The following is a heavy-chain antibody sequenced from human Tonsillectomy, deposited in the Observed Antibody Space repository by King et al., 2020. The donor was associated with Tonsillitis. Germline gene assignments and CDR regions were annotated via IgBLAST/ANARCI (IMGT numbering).Heavy chain of an antibody. J-gene: IGHJ2*01. CDR3: AKEDDFWSGGYWYFDL. V-gene: IGHV3-23*04. CDR1: GFTFSSYT. Sequence: VQLVESGGGLVQPGGSLRLSCAASGFTFSSYTMSWVRQAPGKGLEWVSAISATGGSTYYADSVKGRLTLSRDNSKNTFFLQMNSLRAEDTAIYYCAKEDDFWSGGYWYFDLWGRGTLVTVSS. CDR2: ISATGGST. D-gene: IGHD3-3*01.